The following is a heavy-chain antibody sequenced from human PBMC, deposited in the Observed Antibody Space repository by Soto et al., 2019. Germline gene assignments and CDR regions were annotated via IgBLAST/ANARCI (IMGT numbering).Heavy chain of an antibody. CDR3: AKGVATTIVLLWS. V-gene: IGHV3-30*18. D-gene: IGHD3-22*01. CDR1: GFTFSSYG. Sequence: GGSLRLSCAASGFTFSSYGMHWVRQAPGKGLEWVAVISYDGSDKYYADSVKGRFTMSRDNSKNTLFLQMTSLRAEDTAVYYCAKGVATTIVLLWSWGQGTLVTVSS. CDR2: ISYDGSDK. J-gene: IGHJ4*02.